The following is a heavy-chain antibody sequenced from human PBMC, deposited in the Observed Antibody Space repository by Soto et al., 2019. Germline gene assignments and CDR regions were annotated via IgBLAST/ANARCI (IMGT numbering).Heavy chain of an antibody. CDR1: GFTFSSYA. CDR3: AKDRNDFWRTIGAFDI. Sequence: GGSLRLSCAASGFTFSSYAMSWVRQAPGKGLEWVSAISGSGGSTYYADSVKGRFTISRDNSKNTLYLQMNSLRAEDTAVYYCAKDRNDFWRTIGAFDIWGQGTMVTVSS. D-gene: IGHD3-3*01. CDR2: ISGSGGST. V-gene: IGHV3-23*01. J-gene: IGHJ3*02.